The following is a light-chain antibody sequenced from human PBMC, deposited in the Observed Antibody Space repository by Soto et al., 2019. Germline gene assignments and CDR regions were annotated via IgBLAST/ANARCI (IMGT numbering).Light chain of an antibody. CDR2: EVT. Sequence: QSVLTQPASVSGSPGQSITISCTGTSNDIGIYNYVSWFQHHPGKAPKLIIYEVTNRPSGVSDRFSGSKSDNTASLTISGLQAEDEADYYCSSYTISSTWVFGGGTK. CDR1: SNDIGIYNY. V-gene: IGLV2-14*01. J-gene: IGLJ3*02. CDR3: SSYTISSTWV.